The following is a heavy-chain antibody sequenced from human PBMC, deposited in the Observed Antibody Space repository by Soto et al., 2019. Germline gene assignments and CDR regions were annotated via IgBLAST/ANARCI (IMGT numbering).Heavy chain of an antibody. Sequence: PSETLSLICAVYGASFSDYYWSWIRQPPGKGPEWIGEINHSGSTNYNPSLKSRVTISVDTSKNQFSLKLTSVTAADTAVYYCARGPYYYGTSGYYPAFWYFDHWGQGSLVTVSS. V-gene: IGHV4-34*01. CDR2: INHSGST. D-gene: IGHD3-22*01. CDR3: ARGPYYYGTSGYYPAFWYFDH. CDR1: GASFSDYY. J-gene: IGHJ4*02.